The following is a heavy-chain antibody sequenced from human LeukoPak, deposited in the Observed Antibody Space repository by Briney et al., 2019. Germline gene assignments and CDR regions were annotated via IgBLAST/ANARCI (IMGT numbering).Heavy chain of an antibody. Sequence: PGRSLRLSCAASGFTFSSYGMHWVRQAPGKGLEWVAVIWYDGSNKYYADSVKGRFTISRDNSKNTLYLQMNSLRAEDTAVYYCARDGGSYYHDAFDIWGQGTMVTVSS. CDR3: ARDGGSYYHDAFDI. CDR2: IWYDGSNK. CDR1: GFTFSSYG. J-gene: IGHJ3*02. D-gene: IGHD1-26*01. V-gene: IGHV3-33*01.